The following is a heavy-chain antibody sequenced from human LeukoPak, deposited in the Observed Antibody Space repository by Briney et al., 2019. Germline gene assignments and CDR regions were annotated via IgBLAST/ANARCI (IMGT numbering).Heavy chain of an antibody. CDR3: ARGSRGWLHRQSAEYFQH. J-gene: IGHJ1*01. CDR2: INPNSGGT. V-gene: IGHV1-2*02. CDR1: GYTFTGYY. D-gene: IGHD5-24*01. Sequence: ASVKVSCKASGYTFTGYYMHWVRQAPGQGLEWMGWINPNSGGTNYAQKFQGRVTITADESTSTAYMELSSLRSEDTAVYYCARGSRGWLHRQSAEYFQHWGQGTLVTVSS.